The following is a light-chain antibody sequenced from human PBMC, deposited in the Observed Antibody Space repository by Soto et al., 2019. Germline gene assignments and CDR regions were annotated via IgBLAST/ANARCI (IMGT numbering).Light chain of an antibody. V-gene: IGKV1-5*03. CDR2: KAS. CDR1: QTISSW. J-gene: IGKJ5*01. Sequence: DIQMTQSPSTLSGSVGDRVTITCRASQTISSWLAWYQQKPGKAPKLLIYKASTLKSGVPSRFSGSGSGTEFTLTISSLQSEDFAVYYCRQYHNWPMTFGQGTRLEI. CDR3: RQYHNWPMT.